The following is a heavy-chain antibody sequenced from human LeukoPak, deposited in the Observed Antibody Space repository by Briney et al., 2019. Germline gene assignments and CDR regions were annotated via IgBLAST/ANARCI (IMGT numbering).Heavy chain of an antibody. J-gene: IGHJ4*02. CDR2: ISYDGSNK. V-gene: IGHV3-30*18. CDR3: GKRGYYYDSSGYYSRTYFDY. Sequence: PGRSLRLSCVVSGFTFSSYGMHWVRHAPGKGLEWGAVISYDGSNKYYADSVKVRFTISRDNSKNTLYLQMNSLRAEERAVYYCGKRGYYYDSSGYYSRTYFDYWGQGTLVIVSS. D-gene: IGHD3-22*01. CDR1: GFTFSSYG.